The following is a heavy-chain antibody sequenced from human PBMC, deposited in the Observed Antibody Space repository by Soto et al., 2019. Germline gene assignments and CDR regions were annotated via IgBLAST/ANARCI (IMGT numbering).Heavy chain of an antibody. J-gene: IGHJ4*02. V-gene: IGHV1-2*02. CDR3: VRDTGRSLASDRFDA. CDR1: GYTFTASY. Sequence: QVQLVQSGAELKKPGASVKVSCKASGYTFTASYIHWLRQAPGQGLEWMGWINPDSGITNYARKFQGRVTLTGDTSISTAYMELKNLKYDESALYYCVRDTGRSLASDRFDAWGQGTLVTVSS. D-gene: IGHD1-1*01. CDR2: INPDSGIT.